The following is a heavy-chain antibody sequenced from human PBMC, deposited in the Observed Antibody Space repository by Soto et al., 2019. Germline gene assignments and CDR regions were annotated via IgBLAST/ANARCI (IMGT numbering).Heavy chain of an antibody. CDR1: GFTFSSYS. J-gene: IGHJ4*02. Sequence: EVQLVESGGGLVKPGGSLRLSCAASGFTFSSYSMNWVRQAPGKGLEWVSSISCGRSYIYYADSVKVRFTISRDNAKNSLYLQMTSLRAEDTAVYYCARVGGQLVPGFDYWGQGTLVTVSS. V-gene: IGHV3-21*01. CDR3: ARVGGQLVPGFDY. CDR2: ISCGRSYI. D-gene: IGHD6-6*01.